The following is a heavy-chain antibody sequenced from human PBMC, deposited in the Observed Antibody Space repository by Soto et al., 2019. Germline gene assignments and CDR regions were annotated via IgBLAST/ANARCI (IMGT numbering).Heavy chain of an antibody. CDR2: IIPIFGTA. CDR3: AREARGYYDSSGYPSGAFDI. J-gene: IGHJ3*02. D-gene: IGHD3-22*01. CDR1: GGTFSSYA. Sequence: QVQLVQSGAEVKKPGSSVKVSCKASGGTFSSYAISWVRQAPGQGLEWMGGIIPIFGTANYAQKFQGRVTITADEYTSTAYMELSSLRSEDTAVYYCAREARGYYDSSGYPSGAFDIWGQGTMVTVSS. V-gene: IGHV1-69*01.